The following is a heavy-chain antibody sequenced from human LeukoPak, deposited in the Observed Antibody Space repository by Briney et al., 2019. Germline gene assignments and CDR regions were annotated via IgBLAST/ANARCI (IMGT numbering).Heavy chain of an antibody. V-gene: IGHV3-7*03. D-gene: IGHD5-12*01. CDR2: MKQDGREK. J-gene: IGHJ4*02. CDR1: GFVFSNSW. CDR3: ARVAYSAYDYPTLLPPFDY. Sequence: GGSLRLSCTASGFVFSNSWMSWVRQAPGKGLEWVANMKQDGREKYYVDSVKGRFTISRDNAKNSLYLQMNSLRAEDTALYSCARVAYSAYDYPTLLPPFDYWGQGTLVTVSS.